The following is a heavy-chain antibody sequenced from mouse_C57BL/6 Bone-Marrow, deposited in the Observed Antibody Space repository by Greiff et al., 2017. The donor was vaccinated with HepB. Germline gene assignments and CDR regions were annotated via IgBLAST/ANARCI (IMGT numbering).Heavy chain of an antibody. CDR2: INPGSGGT. CDR3: ATALYYCDY. V-gene: IGHV1-54*01. Sequence: QVQLQQSGAELVRPGTSVKVSCKASGYAFTNYLIEWVKQRPGQGLEWIGVINPGSGGTNYNEKFKGKATLTADKSSSTAYMQLSSLTSEDSAVYFCATALYYCDYWGQGTTLTVSS. CDR1: GYAFTNYL. J-gene: IGHJ2*01.